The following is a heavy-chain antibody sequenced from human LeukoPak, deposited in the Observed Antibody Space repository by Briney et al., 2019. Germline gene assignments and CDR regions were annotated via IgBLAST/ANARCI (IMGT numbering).Heavy chain of an antibody. CDR3: AKDHRSGYSHS. D-gene: IGHD3-22*01. V-gene: IGHV3-30-3*01. CDR1: GFTFSSYA. CDR2: ISYDGSNK. Sequence: GGSXRLSCAASGFTFSSYAMHWVRQAPGKGLEWVAVISYDGSNKYYADSVKGRFTISRDNSKNTLYLQMNSLRAEDTAVYYCAKDHRSGYSHSWGQGTLVTVSS. J-gene: IGHJ4*02.